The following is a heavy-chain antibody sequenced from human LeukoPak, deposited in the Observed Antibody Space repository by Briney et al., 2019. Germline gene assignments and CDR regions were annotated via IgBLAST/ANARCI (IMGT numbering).Heavy chain of an antibody. J-gene: IGHJ5*02. CDR3: ARDLRGIRGVGSNWFDP. V-gene: IGHV4-59*06. CDR2: IFYSGST. Sequence: SETLSLTCTVSGGSISSYYWSWIRQHPGKGLEWIGYIFYSGSTYYNPSLKSRVNISVDTSKNQFSLKLSSVTAADTAVYYCARDLRGIRGVGSNWFDPWGQGTLVTVSS. CDR1: GGSISSYY. D-gene: IGHD3-10*01.